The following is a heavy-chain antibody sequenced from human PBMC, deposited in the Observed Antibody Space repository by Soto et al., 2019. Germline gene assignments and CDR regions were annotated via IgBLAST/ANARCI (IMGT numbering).Heavy chain of an antibody. CDR2: IRGKADGGTT. J-gene: IGHJ3*02. D-gene: IGHD2-21*02. CDR3: TTAHDTVLVTATTNPFDI. V-gene: IGHV3-15*07. CDR1: EFTFNNAW. Sequence: EVQLVESGGGLVEPGGSLRLSCTASEFTFNNAWMNWVRQSPGKGLAWVGRIRGKADGGTTEYGAPVKGRFTISRDDSKNTVYLQMNSLKTEDTAVYYCTTAHDTVLVTATTNPFDIWGQGTMVTVSS.